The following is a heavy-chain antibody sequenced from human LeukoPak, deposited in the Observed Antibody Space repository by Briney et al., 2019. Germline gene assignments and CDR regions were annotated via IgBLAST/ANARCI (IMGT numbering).Heavy chain of an antibody. Sequence: SETLSLTCTVSGGSISSSSYYWGWIRQPPGKGLEWIGSIYYSGSTYYNPSLKSRVTISVDTSKNQFSLKLSSVTAADTAVYYCARSVVVVSTPPPTYYMDVWGKGTTVTVSS. D-gene: IGHD2-15*01. CDR2: IYYSGST. V-gene: IGHV4-39*01. CDR3: ARSVVVVSTPPPTYYMDV. J-gene: IGHJ6*03. CDR1: GGSISSSSYY.